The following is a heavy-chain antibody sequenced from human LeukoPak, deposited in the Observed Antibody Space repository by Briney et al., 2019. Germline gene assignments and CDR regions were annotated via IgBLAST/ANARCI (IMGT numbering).Heavy chain of an antibody. CDR2: INHSGST. D-gene: IGHD4-17*01. CDR3: ARYGDLVYYFDY. CDR1: GGSFSGYY. J-gene: IGHJ4*02. Sequence: SETLSLTCAVYGGSFSGYYWRWIRQPPGKGLEWIGEINHSGSTNYNPSLKSRVTISVDTSKNQFSLKLSSVTAADTAVYYCARYGDLVYYFDYWGQGTLVTVSS. V-gene: IGHV4-34*01.